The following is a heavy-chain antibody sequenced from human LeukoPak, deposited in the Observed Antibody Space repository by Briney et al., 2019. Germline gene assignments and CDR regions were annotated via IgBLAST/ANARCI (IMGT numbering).Heavy chain of an antibody. CDR2: IYPGDSDS. J-gene: IGHJ4*02. V-gene: IGHV5-51*01. D-gene: IGHD2-2*01. CDR3: ARRRGCSNTACAPDS. CDR1: GNIFGTHW. Sequence: GESLKISCSGSGNIFGTHWIGCVRQMPGKGLEWMGIIYPGDSDSRYSPSFQGLVTMSVDKSISTAYLQWSNLKASDTAVNYCARRRGCSNTACAPDSWGQGTLVTVSS.